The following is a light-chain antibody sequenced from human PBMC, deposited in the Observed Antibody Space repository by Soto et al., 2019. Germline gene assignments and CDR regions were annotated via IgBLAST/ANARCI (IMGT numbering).Light chain of an antibody. V-gene: IGLV2-14*03. CDR3: ASHTSSNTRV. CDR2: EVH. J-gene: IGLJ1*01. CDR1: SSDVGACDY. Sequence: QSVLTQPASVSGSPGQSIAISCIGTSSDVGACDYVSWYQQHPDRAPKLMAYEVHNRPSGVSNRFSGSKSVNTATLTISGLQPEDEADYYCASHTSSNTRVFGTGTKVTVL.